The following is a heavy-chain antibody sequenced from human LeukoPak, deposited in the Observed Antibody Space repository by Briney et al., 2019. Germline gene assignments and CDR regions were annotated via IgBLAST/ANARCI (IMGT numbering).Heavy chain of an antibody. J-gene: IGHJ4*02. CDR2: INHSGST. V-gene: IGHV4-34*01. CDR1: GGSFSGYY. CDR3: AREGAVAGLLDY. Sequence: SETLSLTCAVYGGSFSGYYWSWIRQPPGKGLVWIGEINHSGSTNYNPSLKSRVTISVDTSKNQFSLKLSSVTAADTAVYYCAREGAVAGLLDYWGQGTLVTVSS. D-gene: IGHD6-19*01.